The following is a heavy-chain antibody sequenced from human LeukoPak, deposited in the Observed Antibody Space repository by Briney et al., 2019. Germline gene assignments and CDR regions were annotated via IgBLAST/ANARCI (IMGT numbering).Heavy chain of an antibody. Sequence: GESLKISCKGSGYSFTSYWIGWVRQMPGKGLEWRGIIYPGDSDARYSPSFQGQVTILADKSISTAYLQWSSLKASDTAMYYCARVARAQYYFDYWGQGTLVTVSS. CDR3: ARVARAQYYFDY. CDR1: GYSFTSYW. CDR2: IYPGDSDA. J-gene: IGHJ4*02. D-gene: IGHD6-6*01. V-gene: IGHV5-51*01.